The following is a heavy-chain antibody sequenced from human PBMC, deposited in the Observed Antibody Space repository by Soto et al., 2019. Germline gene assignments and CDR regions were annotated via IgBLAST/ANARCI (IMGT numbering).Heavy chain of an antibody. J-gene: IGHJ4*02. Sequence: QVQLVQSGAEVKKPGSSVKVSCEASGGTFSGHAISWVRQAPGQGPEWMGGLIPLFGTTQHAQNFQYTLMIPADKSMSTAYMELTSLRFEDTAIYYCARGPNWGYRFDSWGQGTLVTVSS. V-gene: IGHV1-69*06. CDR3: ARGPNWGYRFDS. CDR2: LIPLFGTT. D-gene: IGHD7-27*01. CDR1: GGTFSGHA.